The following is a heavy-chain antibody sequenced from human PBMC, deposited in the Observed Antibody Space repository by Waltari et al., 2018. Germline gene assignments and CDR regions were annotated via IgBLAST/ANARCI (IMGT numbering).Heavy chain of an antibody. CDR2: ISSGSSYI. CDR1: GFTFSSYP. J-gene: IGHJ4*02. Sequence: EVQLVGSGGGLVRPGGSLRPSCAASGFTFSSYPMYLARQAPGKGLEWVSSISSGSSYIYYADSVKGRFTISRDNAKNSLYLQMNSLRVEDTAVYYCAREWGVMVGTAGFYFDYWGQGALVTVSS. D-gene: IGHD2-15*01. CDR3: AREWGVMVGTAGFYFDY. V-gene: IGHV3-21*01.